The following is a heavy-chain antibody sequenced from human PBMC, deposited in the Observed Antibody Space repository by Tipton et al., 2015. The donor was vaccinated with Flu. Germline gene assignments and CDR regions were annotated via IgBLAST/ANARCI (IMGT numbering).Heavy chain of an antibody. CDR1: GFPFSTYW. CDR3: ARKGDYGDFGADYFYYGMDV. D-gene: IGHD4-17*01. Sequence: SLRLSRVASGFPFSTYWMTWVRQAPGKGLEWVANIKHDGKEKYHVDSVKGRFTVSRDNANNSLYLQMNSLRAEDTALYYCARKGDYGDFGADYFYYGMDVWGHGTTVIVSS. V-gene: IGHV3-7*01. CDR2: IKHDGKEK. J-gene: IGHJ6*02.